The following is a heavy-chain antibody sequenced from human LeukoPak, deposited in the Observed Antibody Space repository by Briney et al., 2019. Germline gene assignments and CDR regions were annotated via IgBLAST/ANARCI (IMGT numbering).Heavy chain of an antibody. D-gene: IGHD3-10*01. CDR3: ARDVRVRGVNPSYYYYGMDV. J-gene: IGHJ6*02. CDR1: GYTFTSHG. Sequence: GASVKVSCKASGYTFTSHGISWVRQAPGQGLEWMEWISAYNGNTNYAQKLQGRVTMTTDTSTSTAYMELRSLRSDDTAVYYCARDVRVRGVNPSYYYYGMDVWGQGTTVTVSS. V-gene: IGHV1-18*01. CDR2: ISAYNGNT.